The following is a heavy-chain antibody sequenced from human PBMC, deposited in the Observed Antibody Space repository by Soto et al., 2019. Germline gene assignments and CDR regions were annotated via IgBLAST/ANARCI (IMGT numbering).Heavy chain of an antibody. Sequence: TGGSLRLSCAASGFTVSSNYMSWVRQAPGKGLEWVSVIYSGGSTYYADSVKGRFTISRDNSKNTLYLQMNSLRAEDTAVYYCARRVEMATIRGYYYYYGMDVWGQGTTVTVSS. D-gene: IGHD5-12*01. CDR2: IYSGGST. CDR3: ARRVEMATIRGYYYYYGMDV. J-gene: IGHJ6*02. V-gene: IGHV3-53*01. CDR1: GFTVSSNY.